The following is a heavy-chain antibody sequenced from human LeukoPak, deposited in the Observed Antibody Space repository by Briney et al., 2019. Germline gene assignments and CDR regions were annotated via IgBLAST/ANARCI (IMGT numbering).Heavy chain of an antibody. Sequence: SETLSLTCAVYGGSFSGYYWSWIRQPPGKGLEWIGEINHSGSTNYNPSLKSRVTISVDTSKNQFSLKLSSVTAADTAVYYCARIAAADTYPSYYYYYYGMDVWGQGTTVTVSS. J-gene: IGHJ6*02. CDR1: GGSFSGYY. CDR3: ARIAAADTYPSYYYYYYGMDV. D-gene: IGHD6-13*01. V-gene: IGHV4-34*01. CDR2: INHSGST.